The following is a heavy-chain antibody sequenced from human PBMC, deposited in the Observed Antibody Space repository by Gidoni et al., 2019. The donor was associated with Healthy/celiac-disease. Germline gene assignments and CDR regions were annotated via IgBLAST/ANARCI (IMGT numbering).Heavy chain of an antibody. V-gene: IGHV3-30*04. CDR2: ISYDGSNK. J-gene: IGHJ3*02. D-gene: IGHD5-18*01. Sequence: QVQLVESGGGVVQPGRSLRRSCGASGFTFSRYAMHLVRQAPGKGLEGVAVISYDGSNKYYADSVKGRFTISRDNSKNTLYLQMNSLRAEDTAVYYCARDGEYSYDSSRNDAFDIWGQGTMVTVSS. CDR1: GFTFSRYA. CDR3: ARDGEYSYDSSRNDAFDI.